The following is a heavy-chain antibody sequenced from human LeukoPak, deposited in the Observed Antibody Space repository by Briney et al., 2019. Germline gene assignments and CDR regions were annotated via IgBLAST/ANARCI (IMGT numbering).Heavy chain of an antibody. D-gene: IGHD3-22*01. J-gene: IGHJ4*02. CDR3: ARVSSGRYGSFDY. V-gene: IGHV4-59*12. CDR1: GGSISSYY. Sequence: SETLSLTCTVSGGSISSYYWSWIRQPPGKGLEWIGYIYYSGSTNYNPSLKSRLTMSVDTSKNQFSLRLTSLTAADTAVYYCARVSSGRYGSFDYWGQGTLVGVSS. CDR2: IYYSGST.